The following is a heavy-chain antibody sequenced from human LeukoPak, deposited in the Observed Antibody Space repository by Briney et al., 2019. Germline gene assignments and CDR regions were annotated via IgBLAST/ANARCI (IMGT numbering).Heavy chain of an antibody. D-gene: IGHD1-14*01. CDR1: GGTFSSYT. Sequence: SVKVSCKASGGTFSSYTISWVRQAPGQGLEWMGRIIPIRGIANYAQKFQGRVTITADKSTSPAYMELSRLRSEDTAVYYCARATGAASSLYMDVWGKGTTVTVSS. CDR2: IIPIRGIA. CDR3: ARATGAASSLYMDV. V-gene: IGHV1-69*02. J-gene: IGHJ6*03.